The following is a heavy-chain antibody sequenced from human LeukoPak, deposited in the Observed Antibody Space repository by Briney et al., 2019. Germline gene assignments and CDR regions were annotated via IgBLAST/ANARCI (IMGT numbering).Heavy chain of an antibody. Sequence: PSETLSLTCTVSGGSISSYYWSWIRQPPGKGPEWIGYIYYSGSTNYNPSLKSRVTISIDTSKNQFSLKLSSVTAADTAVYYCARVGSTSWDPKYNWFDPWGQGTLVTVSS. CDR1: GGSISSYY. D-gene: IGHD6-13*01. J-gene: IGHJ5*02. CDR2: IYYSGST. CDR3: ARVGSTSWDPKYNWFDP. V-gene: IGHV4-59*08.